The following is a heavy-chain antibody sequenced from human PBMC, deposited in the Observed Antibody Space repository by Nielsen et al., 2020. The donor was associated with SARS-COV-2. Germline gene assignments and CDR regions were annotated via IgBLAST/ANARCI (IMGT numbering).Heavy chain of an antibody. D-gene: IGHD6-19*01. J-gene: IGHJ4*02. CDR3: ARGIAVAGTPI. CDR2: ISSSGSTI. Sequence: WIRQPPGKGLEWVSYISSSGSTIYYADSVKGRFTISRDNAKNSLYLQMNSLRAEDTAVYYCARGIAVAGTPIGGQGTLVTVSS. V-gene: IGHV3-48*03.